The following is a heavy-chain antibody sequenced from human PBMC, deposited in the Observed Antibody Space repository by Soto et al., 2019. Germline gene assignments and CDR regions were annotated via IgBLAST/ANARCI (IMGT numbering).Heavy chain of an antibody. D-gene: IGHD3-22*01. CDR2: IVVGSGNT. J-gene: IGHJ6*02. V-gene: IGHV1-58*01. CDR1: GFTFTSSA. Sequence: SVKVSCKASGFTFTSSAVQWVRQARGQRLEWIGWIVVGSGNTNYAQKFQERVTITRDMSTSTAYMELSSLRSEDTAVYYCAARGSYYYDSSGYRGGMDVWGQGTTVTVSS. CDR3: AARGSYYYDSSGYRGGMDV.